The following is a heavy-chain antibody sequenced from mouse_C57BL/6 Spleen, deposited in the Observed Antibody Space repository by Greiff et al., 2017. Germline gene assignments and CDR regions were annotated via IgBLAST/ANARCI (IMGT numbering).Heavy chain of an antibody. Sequence: DVKLQESGPGLVKPSQSLSLTCSVTGYSITSGYYWNWIRQFPGNKLEWMGYISYDGSNNYNPSLKNRISITRDTSKNQFFLKLNSVTTEDTATYYCARKSSLYYFDYWGQGTTLTVSS. J-gene: IGHJ2*01. CDR2: ISYDGSN. CDR1: GYSITSGYY. D-gene: IGHD1-1*01. CDR3: ARKSSLYYFDY. V-gene: IGHV3-6*01.